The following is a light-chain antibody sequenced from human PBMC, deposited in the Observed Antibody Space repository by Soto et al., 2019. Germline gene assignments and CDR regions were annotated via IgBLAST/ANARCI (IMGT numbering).Light chain of an antibody. J-gene: IGKJ1*01. CDR3: QQRSNWPPWT. V-gene: IGKV3-11*01. Sequence: SLSPATRAPSSCWASQSVSSYLAWYQQKPGQAPRLLIYDASNRATGIPARFSGSGSGTDFTLTISSLEPEDFAVYYCQQRSNWPPWTFGQGTKVDIK. CDR1: QSVSSY. CDR2: DAS.